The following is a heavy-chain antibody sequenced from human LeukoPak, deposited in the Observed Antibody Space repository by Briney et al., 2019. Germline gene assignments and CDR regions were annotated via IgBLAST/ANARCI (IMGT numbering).Heavy chain of an antibody. J-gene: IGHJ3*02. V-gene: IGHV3-23*01. D-gene: IGHD4-17*01. CDR2: ISSSGGST. Sequence: GGSLRLSCAASGFTFSSYAMSWVRQAPGKGLEWVSAISSSGGSTYYTDSVKGRFTISRDTSKNTLYLQMNSLRAEDTAVYYCARELNRYGDYGESLDAFDIWGQGTMVTVSS. CDR3: ARELNRYGDYGESLDAFDI. CDR1: GFTFSSYA.